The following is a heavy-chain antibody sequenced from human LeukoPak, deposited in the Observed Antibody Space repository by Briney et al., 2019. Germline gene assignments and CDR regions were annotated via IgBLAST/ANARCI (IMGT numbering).Heavy chain of an antibody. CDR3: ARHPELIQLWSLFDL. Sequence: SETLSLTCAVYGRSFSGYYWSWIRQPPGKGLEWIGEINHSGSTNYNPSLKSRVTISVDTSKNQFSLKLSSVTAADTAVYYCARHPELIQLWSLFDLWGRGTLVTVSS. D-gene: IGHD5-18*01. CDR2: INHSGST. CDR1: GRSFSGYY. V-gene: IGHV4-34*01. J-gene: IGHJ2*01.